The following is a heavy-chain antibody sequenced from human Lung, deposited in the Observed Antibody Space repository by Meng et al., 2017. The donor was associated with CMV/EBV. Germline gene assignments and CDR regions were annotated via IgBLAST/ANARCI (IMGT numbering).Heavy chain of an antibody. V-gene: IGHV3-23*01. CDR3: AKGPLRSGSYPSYFDY. D-gene: IGHD1-26*01. J-gene: IGHJ4*02. CDR2: ISGGGDRT. Sequence: GGSXRLXCAASGFPFSSYAMSWVRQAPGKGLEWVSAISGGGDRTYNADSVRGRFTISRDESKNTVYLQMSSLRAEDTAVYYCAKGPLRSGSYPSYFDYWGQGALVTVSS. CDR1: GFPFSSYA.